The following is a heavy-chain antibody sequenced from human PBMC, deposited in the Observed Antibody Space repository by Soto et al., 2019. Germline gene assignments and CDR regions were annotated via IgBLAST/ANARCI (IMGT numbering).Heavy chain of an antibody. CDR1: GYTFTSYA. Sequence: QVQLVQSGAEVKKPGASVKVSCKASGYTFTSYAMHWVRQSPGQRLEWMGWINAGNGNTKYSQKFQGRVTITRDTSASTAYMELSSLRSEDTAVYYCARGGSRGSGSYGYWGQGTLVTVSS. CDR2: INAGNGNT. J-gene: IGHJ4*02. D-gene: IGHD3-10*01. CDR3: ARGGSRGSGSYGY. V-gene: IGHV1-3*01.